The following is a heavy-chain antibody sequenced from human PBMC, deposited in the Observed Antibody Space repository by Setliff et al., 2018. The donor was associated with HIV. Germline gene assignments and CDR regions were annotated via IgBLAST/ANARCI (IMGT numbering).Heavy chain of an antibody. CDR1: GGSISNYY. Sequence: PSETLSLTCTVSGGSISNYYWSWLRQPPGKGLEWIGYISYTGSTNYNPSLKSRVTISVDTSKNQFSLKLSSVTAADTAVYYCARLDSSIFGTIKPLHHFDYWGQGLMVTVSS. CDR3: ARLDSSIFGTIKPLHHFDY. D-gene: IGHD3-3*01. CDR2: ISYTGST. V-gene: IGHV4-59*01. J-gene: IGHJ4*01.